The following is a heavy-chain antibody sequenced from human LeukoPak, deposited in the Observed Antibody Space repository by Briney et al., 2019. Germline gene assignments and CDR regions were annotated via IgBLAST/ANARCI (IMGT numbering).Heavy chain of an antibody. CDR2: TYYRSKWNN. Sequence: SQTLSLTCAISGDSVSSNSAAWNWIRQSLSRGLEWLGRTYYRSKWNNDYAVSVKSRITINPDTSKNQFSLQLNSVTPEDTAVYYCARGTMIVVVKEDYWGQGTLVTVSS. J-gene: IGHJ4*02. V-gene: IGHV6-1*01. CDR3: ARGTMIVVVKEDY. CDR1: GDSVSSNSAA. D-gene: IGHD3-22*01.